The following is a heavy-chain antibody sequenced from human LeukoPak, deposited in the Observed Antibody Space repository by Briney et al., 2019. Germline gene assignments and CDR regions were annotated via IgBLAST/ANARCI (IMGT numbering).Heavy chain of an antibody. Sequence: ASVKVSCKASGGTFSSYAISWVRQAPGQGLEWMGGIISIFGTANYAQKFQGRVTITADESTSTAYMELSSLRSEDTAVYYCASAFNEYSSSSFDYWGQGTLVTVSS. V-gene: IGHV1-69*13. D-gene: IGHD6-6*01. CDR1: GGTFSSYA. J-gene: IGHJ4*02. CDR3: ASAFNEYSSSSFDY. CDR2: IISIFGTA.